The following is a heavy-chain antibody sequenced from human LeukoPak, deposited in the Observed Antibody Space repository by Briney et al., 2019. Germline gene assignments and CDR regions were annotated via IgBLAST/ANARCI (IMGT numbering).Heavy chain of an antibody. D-gene: IGHD1-26*01. Sequence: SETLSLTCTVSGGSISSSSYYWGWIRQPPGKGLEWIGSIYYSGSTYYNPSLKSRVTISVDTSKNRFSLRLSSVTAADTAVYYCARDNGSRNFDYWGQGTLVTVSS. CDR1: GGSISSSSYY. CDR2: IYYSGST. J-gene: IGHJ4*02. CDR3: ARDNGSRNFDY. V-gene: IGHV4-39*07.